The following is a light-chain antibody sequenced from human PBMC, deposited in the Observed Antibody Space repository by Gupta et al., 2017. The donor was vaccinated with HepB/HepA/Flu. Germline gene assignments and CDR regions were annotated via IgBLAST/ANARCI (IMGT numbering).Light chain of an antibody. Sequence: SALPQPASVSGSPGQSITISCTGTSSDIGVYNSVSWYQQNPGKAPKLMIYDVSNRPSGVSNRFSGSKSGNTASLTISGRQAEDEADYYCSSDTSSSTLVFGGGTKLTVL. CDR1: SSDIGVYNS. V-gene: IGLV2-14*01. J-gene: IGLJ2*01. CDR3: SSDTSSSTLV. CDR2: DVS.